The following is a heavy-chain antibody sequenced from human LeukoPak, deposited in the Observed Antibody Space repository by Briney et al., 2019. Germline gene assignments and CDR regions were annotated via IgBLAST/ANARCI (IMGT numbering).Heavy chain of an antibody. CDR3: ARQIAADAFDI. V-gene: IGHV4-34*01. CDR1: GGSFSGYY. CDR2: IYHSGST. D-gene: IGHD6-13*01. J-gene: IGHJ3*02. Sequence: SETLSLTCAVYGGSFSGYYWSWIRQPPGKGLEWIGSIYHSGSTYYNPSLKSRVTISVDTSKNQFSLKLSSVTAADTAVYYCARQIAADAFDIWGQGTMVTVSS.